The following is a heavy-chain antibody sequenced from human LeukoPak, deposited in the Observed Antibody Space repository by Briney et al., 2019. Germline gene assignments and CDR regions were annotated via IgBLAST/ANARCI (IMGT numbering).Heavy chain of an antibody. V-gene: IGHV4-31*03. CDR1: GGSISSGDYY. CDR3: ARAGQYCSSTSCYAQWFDP. Sequence: SETLSLTCTVSGGSISSGDYYWTWIRQHPGKGLEWIGYIYYSGSTYHNPSLKSRVTISVDTSKNQFSLKLSSVTAADTAVYYCARAGQYCSSTSCYAQWFDPWGQGTLVTVSS. J-gene: IGHJ5*02. D-gene: IGHD2-2*01. CDR2: IYYSGST.